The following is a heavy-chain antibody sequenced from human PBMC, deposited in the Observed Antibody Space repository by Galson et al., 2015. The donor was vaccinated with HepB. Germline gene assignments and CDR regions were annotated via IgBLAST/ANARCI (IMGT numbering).Heavy chain of an antibody. Sequence: SETLSLTCTVSGGSISDSYWSWFQQPPGKTLEWIGYLFSSGYTNYNPSLRSRVTISEDRSKNQFSLRLTSVTAADTAVYYCARRGGMGTTTYYYYGLDVWGQGTTVTVSS. CDR1: GGSISDSY. CDR2: LFSSGYT. CDR3: ARRGGMGTTTYYYYGLDV. V-gene: IGHV4-59*01. D-gene: IGHD1-7*01. J-gene: IGHJ6*02.